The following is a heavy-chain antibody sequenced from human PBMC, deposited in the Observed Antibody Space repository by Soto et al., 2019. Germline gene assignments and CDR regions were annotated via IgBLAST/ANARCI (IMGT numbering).Heavy chain of an antibody. D-gene: IGHD3-22*01. J-gene: IGHJ6*02. CDR3: ANFGDSSGYYSIFGYYGMDV. Sequence: EVQLLESGGGLVQPGGSLRLSCAASGFTFSSYAMSWVRQAPGKGLEWVSAISGSGGSTYYADSVKGRFTISRDNSKNTLYLQMNSLRAEDTAVYYCANFGDSSGYYSIFGYYGMDVWGQGTTVTVSS. CDR2: ISGSGGST. CDR1: GFTFSSYA. V-gene: IGHV3-23*01.